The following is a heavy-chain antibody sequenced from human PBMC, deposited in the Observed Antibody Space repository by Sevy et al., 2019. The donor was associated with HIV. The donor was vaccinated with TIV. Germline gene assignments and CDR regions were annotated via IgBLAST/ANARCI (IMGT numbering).Heavy chain of an antibody. V-gene: IGHV3-7*03. Sequence: GGSLRLSCAASGFTFSNYWMTWVRQAPGKELEWVANIKRDGSERYYLASVKGRFTISRDNAKKSLYLQMNSLTAEDTAVYYCARDCNSASCLWGLDVWGQGTTVTVSS. D-gene: IGHD1-26*01. CDR2: IKRDGSER. CDR3: ARDCNSASCLWGLDV. J-gene: IGHJ6*02. CDR1: GFTFSNYW.